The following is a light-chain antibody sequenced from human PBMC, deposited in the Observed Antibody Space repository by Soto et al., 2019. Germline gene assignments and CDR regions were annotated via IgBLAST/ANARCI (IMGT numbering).Light chain of an antibody. V-gene: IGKV3-15*01. CDR3: HQYNYWPPET. Sequence: EMVLTQSPATLSVSLGETATLSCRTSQTFSRNLAWYQHKPGQPPRLLIYAASTRVTGIPARFSGRRSGSEFTLTISSVQSEDCAVYYCHQYNYWPPETFGQGTKVEIK. CDR2: AAS. J-gene: IGKJ1*01. CDR1: QTFSRN.